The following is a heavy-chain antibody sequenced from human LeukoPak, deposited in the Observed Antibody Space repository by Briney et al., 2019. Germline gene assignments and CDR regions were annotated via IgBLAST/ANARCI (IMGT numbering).Heavy chain of an antibody. CDR2: INAGNGNT. J-gene: IGHJ4*02. CDR1: GYTFTSYA. Sequence: ASVKVSCKASGYTFTSYAVHWVRQAPGQRLEWMGWINAGNGNTKYSQMFQDRVTIIRDTSASTAYMELSSLRSEDTAVYYCATRNGDFWSGYYFDYWGQGTLVTVSS. CDR3: ATRNGDFWSGYYFDY. V-gene: IGHV1-3*01. D-gene: IGHD3-3*01.